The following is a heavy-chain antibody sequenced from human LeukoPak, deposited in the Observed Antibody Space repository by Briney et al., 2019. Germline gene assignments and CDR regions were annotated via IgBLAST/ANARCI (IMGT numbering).Heavy chain of an antibody. CDR1: GDSISSYY. D-gene: IGHD4-17*01. Sequence: PSETLSLTCTVSGDSISSYYWSWIRQPPGKGLEWIGYIYYSGSTNYNPSLKSRVTISVDTSKNQFSLKLSSVTAADTAVYYCARDKRYGDYYFDYWGQGTLVTVSS. CDR2: IYYSGST. J-gene: IGHJ4*02. CDR3: ARDKRYGDYYFDY. V-gene: IGHV4-59*01.